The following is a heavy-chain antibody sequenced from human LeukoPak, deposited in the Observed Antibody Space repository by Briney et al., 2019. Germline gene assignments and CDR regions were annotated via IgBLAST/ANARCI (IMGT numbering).Heavy chain of an antibody. D-gene: IGHD6-13*01. CDR3: ARVGRIAAAGTPFDY. J-gene: IGHJ4*02. CDR2: INPSGGST. CDR1: GYTFTSYY. Sequence: GASVKVSCKASGYTFTSYYMHWVRQAPGQGLEWMGIINPSGGSTSYAQKFQGRVTMTRDTSTSTVYMELSSLRSEDTAVYYCARVGRIAAAGTPFDYWGQGTLVTVSS. V-gene: IGHV1-46*01.